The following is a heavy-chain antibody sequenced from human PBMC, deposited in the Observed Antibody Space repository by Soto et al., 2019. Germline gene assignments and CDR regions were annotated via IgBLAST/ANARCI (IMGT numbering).Heavy chain of an antibody. CDR1: GFSSSRNA. J-gene: IGHJ6*02. CDR2: IAYDGRKK. Sequence: QVQLVESGGGWVQPGSSRRVSWAVSGFSSSRNAVHWFRQAPAKGLGWGGIIAYDGRKKNYGDSVKGRFTISRDNSKNTVYLQMNSLRPEDTAVYYCASEDYYGSGSLKYGMDVWGQGTTVTVSS. D-gene: IGHD3-10*01. CDR3: ASEDYYGSGSLKYGMDV. V-gene: IGHV3-30*04.